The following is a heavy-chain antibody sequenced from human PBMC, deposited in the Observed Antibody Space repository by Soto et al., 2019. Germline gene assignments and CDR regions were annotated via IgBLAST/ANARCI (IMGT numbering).Heavy chain of an antibody. J-gene: IGHJ5*02. CDR2: IYYSGST. CDR1: GGSISSGGYY. CDR3: ARRWGIVVVPAARPGWFDP. V-gene: IGHV4-31*03. D-gene: IGHD2-2*01. Sequence: QVQLQESGPGLVKPSQTLSLTCTVSGGSISSGGYYWSWIRQHPGKGLEWIGYIYYSGSTYYNPSLKSRVTISVDTSKNQFSLKLSSVTAADTAVSYCARRWGIVVVPAARPGWFDPWGQVTLVTVSS.